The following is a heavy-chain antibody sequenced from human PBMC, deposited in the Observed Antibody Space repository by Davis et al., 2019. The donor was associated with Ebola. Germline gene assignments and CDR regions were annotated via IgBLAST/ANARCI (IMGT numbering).Heavy chain of an antibody. D-gene: IGHD2-2*01. CDR3: ARGRHIVVVPAANIYYYYGMDV. CDR1: GGSISSYY. Sequence: SETLSLTCTVSGGSISSYYWSWIRQPPGKGLEWIGYIYYSGSTYYNPSLKSRVTISVDTSKNQFSLKLSSVTAADTAVYYCARGRHIVVVPAANIYYYYGMDVWGQGTTVTVSS. J-gene: IGHJ6*02. V-gene: IGHV4-59*12. CDR2: IYYSGST.